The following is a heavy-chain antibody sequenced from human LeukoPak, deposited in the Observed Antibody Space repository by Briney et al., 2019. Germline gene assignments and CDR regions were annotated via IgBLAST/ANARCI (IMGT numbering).Heavy chain of an antibody. V-gene: IGHV4-39*01. Sequence: SETLSLTCTVSGGSISSSFYYWGWIRQPPGKGLEWIGSIYHSGSTYYNPSLKSRVTISVDTSRNQFSLNLSSVTAADTAVYYCARHHGRPAERVAFIDYWGQGTLVTVSS. CDR2: IYHSGST. CDR1: GGSISSSFYY. CDR3: ARHHGRPAERVAFIDY. D-gene: IGHD3-10*01. J-gene: IGHJ4*02.